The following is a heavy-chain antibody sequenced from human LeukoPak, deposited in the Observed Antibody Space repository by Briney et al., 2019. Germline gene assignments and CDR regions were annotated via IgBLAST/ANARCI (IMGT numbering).Heavy chain of an antibody. CDR3: ARGGCSSTSCPNGVDAFDI. CDR2: IYTSGST. CDR1: GGSISSGSYY. V-gene: IGHV4-61*02. D-gene: IGHD2-2*01. J-gene: IGHJ3*02. Sequence: PSETLSLTCTVSGGSISSGSYYWSWIRQPAGKGLEWIGRIYTSGSTNYNPSLKSRVTISVDTSKNQFSLKLSSVTAADTAVYYCARGGCSSTSCPNGVDAFDIWGQGTMVTVSS.